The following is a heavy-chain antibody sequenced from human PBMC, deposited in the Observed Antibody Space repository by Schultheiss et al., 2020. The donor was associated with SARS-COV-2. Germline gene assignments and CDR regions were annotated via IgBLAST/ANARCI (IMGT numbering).Heavy chain of an antibody. CDR3: AKGESLGELSISLDY. CDR1: GFTFSSYS. J-gene: IGHJ4*02. Sequence: SCAASGFTFSSYSMNWVRQAPGKGLEWVSSISSSSSYIYYADSVKGRFTISRDNAKNSLYLQMNSLRAEDTAVYYCAKGESLGELSISLDYWGQGTLVTVSS. CDR2: ISSSSSYI. V-gene: IGHV3-21*04. D-gene: IGHD3-16*02.